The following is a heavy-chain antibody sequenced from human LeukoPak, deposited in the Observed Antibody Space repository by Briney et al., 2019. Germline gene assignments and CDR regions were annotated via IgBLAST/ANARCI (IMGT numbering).Heavy chain of an antibody. V-gene: IGHV4-34*01. D-gene: IGHD6-13*01. CDR3: ASSLTGYSSSWFLAY. CDR2: INHSGSP. J-gene: IGHJ4*02. CDR1: GESHSRFY. Sequence: SETLSLTCAVSGESHSRFYWSWIRQSPGRGLEWIGEINHSGSPNYNPSLKSRVTISLGTSKNQFSLRVPSVTAADTAFYFCASSLTGYSSSWFLAYWGPGTLVTVSS.